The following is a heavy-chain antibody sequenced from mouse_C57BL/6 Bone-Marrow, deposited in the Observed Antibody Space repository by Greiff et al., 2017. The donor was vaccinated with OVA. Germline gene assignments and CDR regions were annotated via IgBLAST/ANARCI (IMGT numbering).Heavy chain of an antibody. Sequence: EVQLVESGGDLVKPGGSLKLSCAASGFTFSSYGMSWVRQTPDKRLEWVATISSGGSYTYYPDSVKGRFTISRDNAKNTLYLQMSSLKSEDTAMYYCARDGNYAMDYWGQGTSVTVSS. CDR1: GFTFSSYG. J-gene: IGHJ4*01. CDR3: ARDGNYAMDY. V-gene: IGHV5-6*01. CDR2: ISSGGSYT. D-gene: IGHD2-1*01.